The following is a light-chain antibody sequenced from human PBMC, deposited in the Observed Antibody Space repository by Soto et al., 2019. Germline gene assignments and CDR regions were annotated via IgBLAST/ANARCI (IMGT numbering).Light chain of an antibody. CDR3: QQYNKWPPMYT. V-gene: IGKV3-15*01. CDR2: GAS. CDR1: QSVSSY. J-gene: IGKJ2*01. Sequence: EIVMTQSPATLSVSPGERATLSCRASQSVSSYLAWYQQKRGQAPRLLIYGASTRATGIPARFSGSGSGTEFTLTISSLHSEDFAVYYCQQYNKWPPMYTFGQGTKLEIK.